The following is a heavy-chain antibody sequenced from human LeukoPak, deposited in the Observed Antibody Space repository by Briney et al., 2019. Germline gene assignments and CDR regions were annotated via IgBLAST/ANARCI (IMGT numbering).Heavy chain of an antibody. V-gene: IGHV3-30*03. CDR2: ISYDGSNK. J-gene: IGHJ4*02. Sequence: PGGSLRLSCAASGFTFSSYGMHWVRQAPGKGLEWVAVISYDGSNKYYADSVKGRFTISRDNSKNTLYLQMNSLRAEDTAVYYCAILLKEQSGFDYWGQGTLVTVSS. CDR1: GFTFSSYG. D-gene: IGHD1/OR15-1a*01. CDR3: AILLKEQSGFDY.